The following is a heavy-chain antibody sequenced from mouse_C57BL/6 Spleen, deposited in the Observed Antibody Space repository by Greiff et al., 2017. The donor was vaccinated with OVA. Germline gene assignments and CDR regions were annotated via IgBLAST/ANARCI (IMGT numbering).Heavy chain of an antibody. CDR1: GYTFTSYW. CDR2: INPSNGGT. J-gene: IGHJ2*01. Sequence: QVQLQQPGTELVKPGASVKLSCKASGYTFTSYWMHWVKQRPGQGLEWIGNINPSNGGTNYNEKFKSKATLTVDKSSSTAYLQLSSLTSEDSAVYYCARFDYYGSSYRYYFDYWGQGTTLTVSS. D-gene: IGHD1-1*01. CDR3: ARFDYYGSSYRYYFDY. V-gene: IGHV1-53*01.